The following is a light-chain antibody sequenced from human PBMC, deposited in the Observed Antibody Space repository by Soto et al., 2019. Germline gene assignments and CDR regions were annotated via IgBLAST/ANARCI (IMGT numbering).Light chain of an antibody. J-gene: IGKJ5*01. V-gene: IGKV3-11*01. Sequence: ESVLTQYPATLSLSPGERATLSCRASQSVSSYLAWYQQKPGQAPRLLIYDASNRATGIPARFSGSGSGTDFTLTISSLEPEDFAVYYCQQRSNWLTFGQGTRLEIK. CDR2: DAS. CDR3: QQRSNWLT. CDR1: QSVSSY.